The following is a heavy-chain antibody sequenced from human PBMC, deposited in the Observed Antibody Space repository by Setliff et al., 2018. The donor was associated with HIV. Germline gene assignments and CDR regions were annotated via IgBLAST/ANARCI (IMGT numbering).Heavy chain of an antibody. J-gene: IGHJ3*02. D-gene: IGHD3-3*01. CDR3: ARVAWYYSFWSGLGDAFDI. V-gene: IGHV1-18*01. Sequence: ASVKVSCKASGYTFTSYGISWVRQAPGQGLEWMGWISAYSGNTNYAQKLQGRVTMTTDTSTSTAYMELRSLRSDDTAVYYCARVAWYYSFWSGLGDAFDIWGQGTMVTRLL. CDR1: GYTFTSYG. CDR2: ISAYSGNT.